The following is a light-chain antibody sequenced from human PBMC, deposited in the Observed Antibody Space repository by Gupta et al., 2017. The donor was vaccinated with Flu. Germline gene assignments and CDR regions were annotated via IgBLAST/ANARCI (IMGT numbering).Light chain of an antibody. CDR1: GNINYY. CDR3: QQYDDLPST. V-gene: IGKV1-33*01. J-gene: IGKJ5*01. Sequence: DRVTITCQESGNINYYCNWYQKKPGVAPNILIYDASKVEAGVPSRFSGSGCGTDFTIIITSLQAEDIAKYYCQQYDDLPSTFGQGTRVDIK. CDR2: DAS.